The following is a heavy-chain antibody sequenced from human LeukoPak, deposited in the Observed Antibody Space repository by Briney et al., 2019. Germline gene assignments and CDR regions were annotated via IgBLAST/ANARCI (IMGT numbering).Heavy chain of an antibody. V-gene: IGHV3-33*05. CDR2: IVNDGGNA. Sequence: PGGSLRLSCAASGFTFSTYGMQWVRQAPGKGLEWVAVIVNDGGNAHYADSVRGRLTISRDNSKNTLYLQMNSLRAEDTAVYYCARDSITGDNSLDYWGRGTLVTVSS. CDR1: GFTFSTYG. J-gene: IGHJ4*02. D-gene: IGHD7-27*01. CDR3: ARDSITGDNSLDY.